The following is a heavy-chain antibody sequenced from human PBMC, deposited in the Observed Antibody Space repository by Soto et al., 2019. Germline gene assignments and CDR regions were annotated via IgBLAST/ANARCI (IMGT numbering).Heavy chain of an antibody. V-gene: IGHV3-48*03. CDR2: ISTSGSTI. J-gene: IGHJ4*02. Sequence: EVQLVESGGGLVQPGGSLRLSCAASGFSFNTYEMNWVRQAPDKGLEWVSYISTSGSTIYYADSVKGRFTISRDNGKNSLYLQMNSLRAEDTAVYYCAYGGSCDYWGQGTQVTVSS. CDR1: GFSFNTYE. D-gene: IGHD1-26*01. CDR3: AYGGSCDY.